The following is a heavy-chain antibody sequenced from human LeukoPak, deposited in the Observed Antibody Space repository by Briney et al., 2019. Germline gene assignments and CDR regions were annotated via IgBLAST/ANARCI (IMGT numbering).Heavy chain of an antibody. D-gene: IGHD6-13*01. J-gene: IGHJ4*02. CDR1: GYTFTSYG. Sequence: ASMKVSCKASGYTFTSYGISWVRQAPGQGLEWMGWISAYNGNTNYAQKLQGRVTMTTDTSTSTAYMELRSLRSDDTAVYYCARDIAAAGHFDYWAQGTLVTVSS. V-gene: IGHV1-18*01. CDR3: ARDIAAAGHFDY. CDR2: ISAYNGNT.